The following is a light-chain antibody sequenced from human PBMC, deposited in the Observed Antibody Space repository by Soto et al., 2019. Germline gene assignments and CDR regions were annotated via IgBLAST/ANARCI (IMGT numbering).Light chain of an antibody. CDR1: QSVGRNY. CDR2: DAS. CDR3: QQYAASPIT. J-gene: IGKJ4*01. V-gene: IGKV3-20*01. Sequence: EIVLTQSPDTLSLSPGERATLSCRASQSVGRNYLAWYQQKPGQAPRLLIYDASSRATGVPDRFGGSGSETDFTLAINRLEPEDFAVYYCQQYAASPITFGGGTKVQIK.